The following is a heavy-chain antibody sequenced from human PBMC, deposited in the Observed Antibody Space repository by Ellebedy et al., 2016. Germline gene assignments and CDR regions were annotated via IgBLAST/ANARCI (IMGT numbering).Heavy chain of an antibody. D-gene: IGHD3-16*01. Sequence: GESLKISXTTSGFTFGDSAVSWFRQAPGKGLEWVGFIRTKAHGGTTEHAASVRGRVVLSRDDSTSTASLKLNSLKTEDTDVYYCARVSFDYVWGSYRLDYIDHWGQGTLVTVSS. CDR1: GFTFGDSA. J-gene: IGHJ4*02. CDR2: IRTKAHGGTT. V-gene: IGHV3-49*03. CDR3: ARVSFDYVWGSYRLDYIDH.